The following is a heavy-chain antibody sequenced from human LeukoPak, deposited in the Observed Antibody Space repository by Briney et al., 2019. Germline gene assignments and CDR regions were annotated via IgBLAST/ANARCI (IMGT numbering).Heavy chain of an antibody. CDR3: TPSSRGVSGSF. CDR2: IKHDGNEK. J-gene: IGHJ6*02. CDR1: GFRFSSYW. Sequence: QPGGSLRLSCAASGFRFSSYWMSWVRQAPGKGLEWVTNIKHDGNEKYYVDSVKGRFTISRDNAKNSLYLQMNSLRTEDTAEYYCTPSSRGVSGSFRGQGTTVTVSS. D-gene: IGHD3-10*01. V-gene: IGHV3-7*02.